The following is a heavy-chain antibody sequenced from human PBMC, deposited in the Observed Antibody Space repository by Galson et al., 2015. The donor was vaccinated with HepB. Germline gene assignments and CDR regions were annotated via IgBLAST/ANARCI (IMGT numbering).Heavy chain of an antibody. D-gene: IGHD3-22*01. CDR2: ISSSSSYI. CDR1: GFTFSSYS. CDR3: ARDGGPYYYDSSGPRNAFDI. V-gene: IGHV3-21*01. J-gene: IGHJ3*02. Sequence: SLRLSCAASGFTFSSYSMNWVRQAPGKGLEWVSSISSSSSYIYYADSVKGRFTISRDNAKNSLYLQMNSLRAEDTAVYYCARDGGPYYYDSSGPRNAFDIWGQGTMVTVSS.